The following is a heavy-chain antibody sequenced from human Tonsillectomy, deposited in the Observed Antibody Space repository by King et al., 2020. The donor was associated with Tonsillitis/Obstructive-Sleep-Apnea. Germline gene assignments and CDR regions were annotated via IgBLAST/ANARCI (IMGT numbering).Heavy chain of an antibody. J-gene: IGHJ4*02. CDR3: ASGSSGWYTIDY. D-gene: IGHD6-19*01. CDR2: IVSGGST. Sequence: VQLVESGGGLVQPGGSLRLSCAASRCTVSSNDMSWVRQAPGKGHEWFSIIVSGGSTYYADSVKGSFTISRDSSKNTLYLHMNSLRAEDTAVYYCASGSSGWYTIDYWGQGTLVTVSS. V-gene: IGHV3-66*01. CDR1: RCTVSSND.